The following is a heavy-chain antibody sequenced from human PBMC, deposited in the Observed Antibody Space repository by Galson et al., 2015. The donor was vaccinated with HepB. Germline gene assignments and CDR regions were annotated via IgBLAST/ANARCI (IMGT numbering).Heavy chain of an antibody. J-gene: IGHJ4*02. D-gene: IGHD3-16*02. CDR3: ASGLGAFRLGEFSASPE. CDR1: GFTFSSFW. Sequence: SLRLSCAASGFTFSSFWMHWVRQAPGKGLVWVSRINTDGSSASYADSVKGRFTISRDNAKNTLYLQMNSLRAEDTAVYYCASGLGAFRLGEFSASPEGGQGTLVTVSS. V-gene: IGHV3-74*01. CDR2: INTDGSSA.